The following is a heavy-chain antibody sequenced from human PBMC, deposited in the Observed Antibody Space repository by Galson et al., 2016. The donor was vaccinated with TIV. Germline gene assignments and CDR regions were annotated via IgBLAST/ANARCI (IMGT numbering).Heavy chain of an antibody. J-gene: IGHJ5*02. V-gene: IGHV5-51*03. Sequence: QSGAEVKKPGESLKISCKGSGYSFTSYWTGWVRQMPGKGLEWMGIIYPGDLDIRYSPSFEGQVTISADKSISTAYLQWSSLKASDTAIYYCATVPGYSGYDYVWFDRWGQGTLVTVSS. CDR2: IYPGDLDI. CDR3: ATVPGYSGYDYVWFDR. CDR1: GYSFTSYW. D-gene: IGHD5-12*01.